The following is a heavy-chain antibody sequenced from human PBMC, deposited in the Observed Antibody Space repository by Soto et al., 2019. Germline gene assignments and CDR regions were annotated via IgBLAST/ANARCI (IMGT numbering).Heavy chain of an antibody. CDR2: ISGSGGST. J-gene: IGHJ4*02. CDR1: GITFTAYA. D-gene: IGHD2-2*01. Sequence: EVQLLESGGGLVQPGGSLRLSCAASGITFTAYAMSWVRQAPGKGLEWVSSISGSGGSTYYADSVKGLLTISRDNSKNTLYLQMNSLRAEDTAVYYCAPIIIPAAKNFYWGQGTLVTVSS. CDR3: APIIIPAAKNFY. V-gene: IGHV3-23*01.